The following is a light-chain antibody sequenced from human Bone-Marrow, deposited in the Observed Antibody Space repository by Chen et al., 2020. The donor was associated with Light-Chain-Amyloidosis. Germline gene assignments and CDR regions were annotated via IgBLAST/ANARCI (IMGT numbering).Light chain of an antibody. J-gene: IGKJ3*01. CDR3: QQFDNLPIT. CDR1: QDISNY. Sequence: DIQMTQSPSSLSASIGDRVTITCQASQDISNYLNWYQQKPGKAPKLLISDVSKLQTGVPSRFSGSGSGTDFTFTISSLQPEDTATYSCQQFDNLPITFGPGTKADIK. V-gene: IGKV1-33*01. CDR2: DVS.